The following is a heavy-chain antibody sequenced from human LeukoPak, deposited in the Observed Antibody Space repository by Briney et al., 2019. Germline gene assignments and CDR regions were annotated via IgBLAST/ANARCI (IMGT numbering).Heavy chain of an antibody. CDR1: GFTFSSYE. D-gene: IGHD1-26*01. CDR2: ISSSGSTI. Sequence: GGSLRLSCAASGFTFSSYEMHWVRQAPGKGLEWVSYISSSGSTIYYADSVKGRFTISRDNAKNSLYLQMNSLRAEDTAVYYCAKGYGWEASYYYYYVDVWGKGTTVTISS. CDR3: AKGYGWEASYYYYYVDV. V-gene: IGHV3-48*03. J-gene: IGHJ6*03.